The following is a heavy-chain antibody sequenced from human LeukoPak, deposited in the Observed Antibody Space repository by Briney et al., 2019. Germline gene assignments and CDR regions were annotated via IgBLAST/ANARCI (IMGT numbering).Heavy chain of an antibody. V-gene: IGHV3-48*03. CDR1: GFTFSSYE. CDR3: ARPYYVAANYYFDY. J-gene: IGHJ4*02. CDR2: ISSGGSAI. Sequence: GGSLRLSCAASGFTFSSYEMHWVRQAPGKGLEWVSYISSGGSAIYYADSVKGRFTISRDNAKNSLYLQMNSLRAEDTAVYYCARPYYVAANYYFDYWGQGTLVTVSS. D-gene: IGHD1-26*01.